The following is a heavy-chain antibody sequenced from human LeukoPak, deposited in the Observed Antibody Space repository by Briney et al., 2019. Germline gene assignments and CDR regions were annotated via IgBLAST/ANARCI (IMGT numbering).Heavy chain of an antibody. CDR3: ARSSTKTYYYDSSGYYN. V-gene: IGHV4-34*01. CDR1: GGSFSGYY. CDR2: INHNGST. D-gene: IGHD3-22*01. J-gene: IGHJ4*02. Sequence: SETLSLTCAVYGGSFSGYYWSWIRQPPGKGLEWIGEINHNGSTNYNPSLKSRVTISVDTSKNQFSLKLSSVTAADTAVYYCARSSTKTYYYDSSGYYNWGQGTLVTVSS.